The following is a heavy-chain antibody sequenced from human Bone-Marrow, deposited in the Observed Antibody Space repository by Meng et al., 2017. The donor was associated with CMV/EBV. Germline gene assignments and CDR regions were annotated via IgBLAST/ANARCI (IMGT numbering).Heavy chain of an antibody. CDR1: GFTFSSYG. CDR3: ARDSYTSSWYEY. CDR2: IRYDGSNK. J-gene: IGHJ4*02. V-gene: IGHV3-30*02. D-gene: IGHD6-13*01. Sequence: GESLKISCAASGFTFSSYGMHWVRQAPGKGLEWVAFIRYDGSNKYYADSVKGRFTISRDNSKNTLYLQMNSLRAEDTAVYYCARDSYTSSWYEYWGQGALVTVS.